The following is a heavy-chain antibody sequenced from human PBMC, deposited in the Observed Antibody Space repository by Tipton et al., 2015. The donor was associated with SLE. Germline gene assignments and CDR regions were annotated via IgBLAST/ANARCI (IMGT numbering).Heavy chain of an antibody. CDR1: GGSITNYY. CDR3: ARHAGGLRRSFDD. CDR2: IYGGGNT. V-gene: IGHV4-4*07. Sequence: TLSLTCTVSGGSITNYYWGWVRQPAGKGLEWIGRIYGGGNTKYNPALESRVTLSVATSKDQFYLMLSSVTAADTAIYYCARHAGGLRRSFDDWGQGTLVSVSS. D-gene: IGHD5/OR15-5a*01. J-gene: IGHJ4*02.